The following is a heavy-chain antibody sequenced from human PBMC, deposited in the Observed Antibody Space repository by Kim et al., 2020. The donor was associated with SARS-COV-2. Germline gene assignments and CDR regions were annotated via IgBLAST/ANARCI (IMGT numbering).Heavy chain of an antibody. CDR1: GYSINTFA. CDR2: ITKYDGRT. J-gene: IGHJ4*02. V-gene: IGHV3-23*01. CDR3: AKDHPSSGWPTFDY. Sequence: GGSLRLCCAASGYSINTFAMSWVRQAPGKGLEWVSAITKYDGRTYYADSVRGRFTISRDNSKNTVYLQMDSLRAEDTGLYYCAKDHPSSGWPTFDYWGQG. D-gene: IGHD6-19*01.